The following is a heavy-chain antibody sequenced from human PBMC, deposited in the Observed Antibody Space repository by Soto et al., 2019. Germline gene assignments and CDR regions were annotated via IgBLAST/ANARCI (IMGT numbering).Heavy chain of an antibody. D-gene: IGHD6-19*01. CDR3: ATSRACIEVSGEPRDYLDDSAQRSVVIGAAGM. V-gene: IGHV1-2*04. CDR2: INPNSGGT. CDR1: GYTFTAYY. Sequence: ASVKVSCKASGYTFTAYYLHWVRQAPGQGLEWMGWINPNSGGTNYAQNFQGWVTMTRDTSISTAYMELSRLRSDDTAVYYCATSRACIEVSGEPRDYLDDSAQRSVVIGAAGM. J-gene: IGHJ6*01.